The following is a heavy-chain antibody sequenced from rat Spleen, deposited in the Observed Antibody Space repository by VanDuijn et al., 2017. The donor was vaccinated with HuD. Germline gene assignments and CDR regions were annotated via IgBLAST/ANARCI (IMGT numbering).Heavy chain of an antibody. Sequence: EVQLVESGGGLVQPGRSLKLSCAASGFTFSSFPMAWVRQTPKKGLEWVAIISYDGSRIYYRDSVKGRFTISRDNAKSILYLQMDSLRSEDTATYYCARQWDYWGQGVMVTVSS. CDR1: GFTFSSFP. J-gene: IGHJ2*01. CDR3: ARQWDY. V-gene: IGHV5-7*01. CDR2: ISYDGSRI.